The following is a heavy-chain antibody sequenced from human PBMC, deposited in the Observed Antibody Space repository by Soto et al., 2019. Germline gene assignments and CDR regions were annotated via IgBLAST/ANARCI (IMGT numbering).Heavy chain of an antibody. CDR1: GLTFRSYW. D-gene: IGHD2-15*01. CDR2: INTDGSVA. J-gene: IGHJ4*02. V-gene: IGHV3-74*03. Sequence: DVQLVESGGGLVQPGESLRLSCAASGLTFRSYWMHWVRQAPGKGLVWVSRINTDGSVAMYVDSVKGRFTISRDNAKNTLFLHINSLRAEEPAVYYWVRDMQLVRPDSWGQGTLVTVSS. CDR3: VRDMQLVRPDS.